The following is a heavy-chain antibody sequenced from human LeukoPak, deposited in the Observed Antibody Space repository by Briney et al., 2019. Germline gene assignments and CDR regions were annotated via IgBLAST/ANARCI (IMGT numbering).Heavy chain of an antibody. CDR3: ARPSRYGSGSYYYMDV. CDR2: IYPGDSDT. D-gene: IGHD3-10*01. CDR1: GYSFTSYW. J-gene: IGHJ6*03. Sequence: GESLKISCKGSGYSFTSYWIGWVRQMPGKGLEWMGIIYPGDSDTRYSPSFQGQVTISADKSISTAYLQWSSLKASDTAMYYCARPSRYGSGSYYYMDVWGKGTTVTVSS. V-gene: IGHV5-51*01.